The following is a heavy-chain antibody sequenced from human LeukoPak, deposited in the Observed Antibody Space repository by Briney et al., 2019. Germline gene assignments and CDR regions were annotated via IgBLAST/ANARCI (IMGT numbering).Heavy chain of an antibody. V-gene: IGHV4-34*09. CDR1: GGSFSGYY. Sequence: SETLSLTCAVYGGSFSGYYWSWIRQPPGKGLEWIGYIYYSGSTYYNPSLKSRVTISVDTSKNQFSLKLSSVTAADTAVYYCARVPPYDSSGYRANDAFDIWGQGAMVTVSS. CDR3: ARVPPYDSSGYRANDAFDI. D-gene: IGHD3-22*01. J-gene: IGHJ3*02. CDR2: IYYSGST.